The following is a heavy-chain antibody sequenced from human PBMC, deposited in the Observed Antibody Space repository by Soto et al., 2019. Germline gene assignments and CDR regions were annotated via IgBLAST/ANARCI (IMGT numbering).Heavy chain of an antibody. Sequence: PGGALGVSYGGSGFSLFNYGSSWVRQAPGKGLEWVSTILGSGGNTYYADSVKGRFTISRDNSKNTLYLQMNSLRAEDTAVYYCARGGFGGTTGTPREYYFDYWGQGTLVTVSS. D-gene: IGHD1-1*01. CDR1: GFSLFNYG. CDR3: ARGGFGGTTGTPREYYFDY. J-gene: IGHJ4*02. CDR2: ILGSGGNT. V-gene: IGHV3-23*01.